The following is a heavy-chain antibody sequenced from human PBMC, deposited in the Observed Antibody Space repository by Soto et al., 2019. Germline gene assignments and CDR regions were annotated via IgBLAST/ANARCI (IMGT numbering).Heavy chain of an antibody. CDR2: ISYDGINK. Sequence: GGSLRLSCAASGFSFNSYVLRWVRQAPGKGLEWLALISYDGINKYYADSVRGRFTISRDNSKNTLYLQMNTLTDYDTGVDFCARDQIDFWSCNYCYHVMDFCGQGTTVTGSS. J-gene: IGHJ6*02. V-gene: IGHV3-30-3*01. CDR3: ARDQIDFWSCNYCYHVMDF. CDR1: GFSFNSYV. D-gene: IGHD3-3*01.